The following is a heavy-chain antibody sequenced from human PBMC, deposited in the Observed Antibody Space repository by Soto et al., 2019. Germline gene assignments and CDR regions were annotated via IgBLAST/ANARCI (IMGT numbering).Heavy chain of an antibody. D-gene: IGHD3-10*01. CDR1: GFTFSSYA. CDR3: ANHGDLMVRGVIYY. CDR2: ISGSGGST. J-gene: IGHJ4*02. V-gene: IGHV3-23*01. Sequence: EVQLLESGGGLVQPGGSLRLSCAASGFTFSSYAISWVRQAPGKGLEWVSAISGSGGSTYYADSVKGRFTISRDNSKNTLYLQMNSLRAEDTAVYYCANHGDLMVRGVIYYWGQGTLVTVSS.